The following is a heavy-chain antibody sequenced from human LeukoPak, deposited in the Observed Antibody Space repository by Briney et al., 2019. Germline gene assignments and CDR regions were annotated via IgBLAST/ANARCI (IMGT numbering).Heavy chain of an antibody. V-gene: IGHV1-18*01. CDR2: ISAYNGNT. CDR3: AIFWSGYMAFDI. Sequence: WASVKVSCKASGYTFTSYGISWVRQAPGQGLEWMGWISAYNGNTNYAQKLQGRVTMTTDTSTSTAYMELRSLRSDDTAVYYCAIFWSGYMAFDIWGQGTMVTVSS. J-gene: IGHJ3*02. CDR1: GYTFTSYG. D-gene: IGHD3-3*01.